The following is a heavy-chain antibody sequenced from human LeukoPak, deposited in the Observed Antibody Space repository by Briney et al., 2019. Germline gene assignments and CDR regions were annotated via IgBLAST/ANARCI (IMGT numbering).Heavy chain of an antibody. CDR2: ISSSSSYI. J-gene: IGHJ4*02. CDR3: ARENYDFWSGYYTGLDY. V-gene: IGHV3-21*01. CDR1: GFIFSSYS. Sequence: PGGSLRLSCAASGFIFSSYSMNWVRQAPGKGLEWVSSISSSSSYIYYADSVKGRFTISRDNAKNSLYLQMNSLRAEDTAVYYCARENYDFWSGYYTGLDYWGQGTLVTVSS. D-gene: IGHD3-3*01.